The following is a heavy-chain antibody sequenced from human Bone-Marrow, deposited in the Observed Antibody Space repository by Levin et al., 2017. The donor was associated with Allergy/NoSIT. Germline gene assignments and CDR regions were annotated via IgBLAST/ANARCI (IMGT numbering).Heavy chain of an antibody. V-gene: IGHV3-30*18. D-gene: IGHD3-9*01. CDR2: ISDDGSKK. CDR3: AKVRRELVIATDAFDI. J-gene: IGHJ3*02. Sequence: GESLKISCAVSGFAFSSYGMHWVRQAPGKGLEWVSGISDDGSKKYYADSVKGRFTISRDNFKNTLYLQMNSLRVEDTAVYYCAKVRRELVIATDAFDIWGPGTMVTVSS. CDR1: GFAFSSYG.